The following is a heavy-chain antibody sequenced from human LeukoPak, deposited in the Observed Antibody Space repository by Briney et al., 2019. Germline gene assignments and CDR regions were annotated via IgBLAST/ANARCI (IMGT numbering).Heavy chain of an antibody. J-gene: IGHJ4*02. CDR3: ARDFSNSRDY. CDR2: ISYDGSNK. Sequence: GRSLRLSCAASGFTFSSYAMHWVRQAPGKGLEWVAVISYDGSNKYYADSVKGRFTISRDNSKITLNLQMNSLRAEDTAVYYCARDFSNSRDYWGQGTLVTVSS. V-gene: IGHV3-30-3*01. D-gene: IGHD2/OR15-2a*01. CDR1: GFTFSSYA.